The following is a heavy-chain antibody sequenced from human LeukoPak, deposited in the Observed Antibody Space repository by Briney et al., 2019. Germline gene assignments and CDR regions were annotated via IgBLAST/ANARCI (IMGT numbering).Heavy chain of an antibody. Sequence: GGSLRLSCAASGFTFSSYAMHWVRQAPGKGLEWVAVISYDGSNKYYADSVKGRFTISRDNSKNTLYQQMNSLRAEGTAVYYCARDSSSWNNPYYYYMDVWGKGTTVTVSS. CDR1: GFTFSSYA. CDR2: ISYDGSNK. CDR3: ARDSSSWNNPYYYYMDV. V-gene: IGHV3-30*04. D-gene: IGHD6-13*01. J-gene: IGHJ6*03.